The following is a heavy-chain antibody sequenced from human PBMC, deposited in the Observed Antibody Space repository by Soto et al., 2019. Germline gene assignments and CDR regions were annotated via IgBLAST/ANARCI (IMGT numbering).Heavy chain of an antibody. J-gene: IGHJ3*02. CDR2: INPSGGST. V-gene: IGHV1-46*03. CDR1: GYTFTCYY. D-gene: IGHD6-6*01. Sequence: ASVKVSCKASGYTFTCYYMHWVRQAPGQGLEWMGIINPSGGSTSYAQKFQGRVTMTRDTSTSTVYMELSSLRSEDTAVYYCARDKLRLEYSSSSSAFDIWGQGTMVTVSS. CDR3: ARDKLRLEYSSSSSAFDI.